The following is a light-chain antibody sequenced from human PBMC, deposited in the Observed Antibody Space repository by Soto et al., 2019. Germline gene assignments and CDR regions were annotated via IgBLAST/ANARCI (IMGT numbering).Light chain of an antibody. CDR3: QQAHSFPIT. CDR1: QDSSNW. V-gene: IGKV1-12*01. CDR2: AAS. J-gene: IGKJ5*01. Sequence: DIQMTQSPSSVYASVGDRVTITCRASQDSSNWLAWYQQKPGKAPKLLIYAASSLQSGVPSRFSGSRSGTDFTLTISSLQPEDFATYFCQQAHSFPITFGQGTRLEIK.